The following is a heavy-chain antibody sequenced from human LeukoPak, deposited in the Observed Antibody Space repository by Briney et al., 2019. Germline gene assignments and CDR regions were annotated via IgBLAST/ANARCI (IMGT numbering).Heavy chain of an antibody. Sequence: PSETLSLTCTVSGDSMSDYFWTWIRQPPGKGLEWIGRIYTSGSTNYNPSLKSRVTMSVDTSKNQFSLKLSSVTAADTAVYYCARDTYYYDSSGYWADYWGQGTLVTVSS. CDR1: GDSMSDYF. CDR3: ARDTYYYDSSGYWADY. V-gene: IGHV4-4*07. D-gene: IGHD3-22*01. J-gene: IGHJ4*02. CDR2: IYTSGST.